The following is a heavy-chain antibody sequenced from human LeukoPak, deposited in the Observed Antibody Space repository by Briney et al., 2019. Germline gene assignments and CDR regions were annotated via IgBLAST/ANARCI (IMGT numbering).Heavy chain of an antibody. CDR3: ARVGDSSGYDFHY. CDR1: GFTLSSYS. CDR2: ISSRSSTI. J-gene: IGHJ4*02. Sequence: GRSLRLSCAASGFTLSSYSMNWVRQAPGKGLEWVSYISSRSSTIYYADSVKGRFTISRDNAKNSLYLQMNSLRDEDTAVYYCARVGDSSGYDFHYWGQGTLVTVSS. D-gene: IGHD3-22*01. V-gene: IGHV3-48*02.